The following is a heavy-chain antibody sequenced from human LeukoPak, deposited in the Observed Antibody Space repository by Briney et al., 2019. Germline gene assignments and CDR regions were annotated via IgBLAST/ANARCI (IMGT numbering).Heavy chain of an antibody. CDR2: INTNTGNP. CDR1: GYTFTSYA. V-gene: IGHV7-4-1*02. CDR3: ASGLWFGELLYNWFDP. Sequence: VASVKVSCKASGYTFTSYAMNWVRQAPGQGLEWMRWINTNTGNPTYAQGFTGRFVFSLDTSVSTAYLQISSLKAEDTAVYYCASGLWFGELLYNWFDPWGQGTLVTVSS. J-gene: IGHJ5*02. D-gene: IGHD3-10*01.